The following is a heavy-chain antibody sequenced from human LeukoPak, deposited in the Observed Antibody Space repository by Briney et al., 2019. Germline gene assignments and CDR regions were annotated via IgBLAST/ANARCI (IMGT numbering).Heavy chain of an antibody. V-gene: IGHV1-2*02. J-gene: IGHJ4*02. Sequence: ASVKVSCKASGYTFTGYYMHWVRQAPGQGLEWMGWINPNSGGTNYAQKFQGRVTMTRDTSISTAYMELSRLRSDDTAVYYCARDADNPSGIAAAGKIDYWGQGTLVTVSS. D-gene: IGHD6-13*01. CDR1: GYTFTGYY. CDR3: ARDADNPSGIAAAGKIDY. CDR2: INPNSGGT.